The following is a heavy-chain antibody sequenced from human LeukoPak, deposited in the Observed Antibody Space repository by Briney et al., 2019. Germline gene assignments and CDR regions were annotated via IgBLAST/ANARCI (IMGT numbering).Heavy chain of an antibody. CDR1: GFTFSSYG. D-gene: IGHD1-26*01. J-gene: IGHJ4*02. CDR3: ARGEWEQEDFDY. CDR2: IWYDGNNK. Sequence: GRSLRLSCAASGFTFSSYGMHWVRQAPGKGLEWVAVIWYDGNNKYYADSVKGRFTISRDNSKNTLYLQMNSLRAEDTAVYYCARGEWEQEDFDYWGQGTLVTVSS. V-gene: IGHV3-33*01.